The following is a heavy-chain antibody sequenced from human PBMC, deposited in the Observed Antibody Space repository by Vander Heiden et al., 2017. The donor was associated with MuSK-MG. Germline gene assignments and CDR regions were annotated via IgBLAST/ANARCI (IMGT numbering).Heavy chain of an antibody. V-gene: IGHV4-38-2*01. CDR2: IYHSGST. CDR3: ARSEWFGELLGWFDP. D-gene: IGHD3-10*01. CDR1: GYSISSGYY. Sequence: QVQLQESGPGLVKPSETLSLTCAVSGYSISSGYYWGWIRQPPGKGLEWIGSIYHSGSTYYNPSLKSRVTISVDTSKNQFSLKLSSVTAADTAVYYCARSEWFGELLGWFDPWGQGTLVTVSS. J-gene: IGHJ5*02.